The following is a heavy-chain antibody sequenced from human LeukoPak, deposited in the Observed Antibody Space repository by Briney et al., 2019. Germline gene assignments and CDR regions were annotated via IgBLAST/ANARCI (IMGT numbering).Heavy chain of an antibody. CDR2: ISAYNGNT. Sequence: ASVKVSCKASGYTFTSYGISWVRQAPGQGLEWMGWISAYNGNTNYAQKLQGRVTMTTDTSTSTAYIELRSLRSSDTAVYYCARDSGWLPLSSLLYFDYWGQGTLVTVSS. V-gene: IGHV1-18*01. D-gene: IGHD3-9*01. CDR3: ARDSGWLPLSSLLYFDY. J-gene: IGHJ4*02. CDR1: GYTFTSYG.